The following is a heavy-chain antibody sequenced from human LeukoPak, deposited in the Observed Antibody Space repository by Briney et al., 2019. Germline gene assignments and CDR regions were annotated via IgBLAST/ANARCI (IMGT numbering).Heavy chain of an antibody. J-gene: IGHJ4*02. V-gene: IGHV3-23*01. CDR2: ISGSGGST. CDR1: GFTFSSYA. CDR3: AKSEAWKGGNDY. Sequence: PGGSLRLSCAASGFTFSSYAMSWVRQAPGKGLGWVSAISGSGGSTYYADSVKGRFTISRDNSKNTLYLQMNGLRAEDTAVYYCAKSEAWKGGNDYWGQGTLVTVSS. D-gene: IGHD3-16*01.